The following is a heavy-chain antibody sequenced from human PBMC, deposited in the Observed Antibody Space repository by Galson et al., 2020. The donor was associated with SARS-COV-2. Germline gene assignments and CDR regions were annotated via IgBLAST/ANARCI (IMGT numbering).Heavy chain of an antibody. Sequence: SQTLPLTCSVSGGSISSYFWNWIRQPPGKGLEWIGYIYHTGSTSYNPSLKSRVTISMDTSKNQFSLKLSSVTAADTAVYYCARRYCDSFNCDTGYRGMDVWGQGTTVTVSS. CDR1: GGSISSYF. D-gene: IGHD2-2*02. CDR3: ARRYCDSFNCDTGYRGMDV. CDR2: IYHTGST. J-gene: IGHJ6*02. V-gene: IGHV4-59*01.